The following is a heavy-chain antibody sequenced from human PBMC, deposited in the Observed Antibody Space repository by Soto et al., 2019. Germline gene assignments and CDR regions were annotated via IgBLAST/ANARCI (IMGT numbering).Heavy chain of an antibody. CDR1: GFTFSSYC. D-gene: IGHD3-22*01. Sequence: PGVSLRLSFAASGFTFSSYCMHWVRQAPGKGLEWVAVISYDGSNKYYADSVKGRFTISRDNSKNTLILQMDSLRAEDTAVYYCAKGSMISPPYFDYWGQGTLVTVSS. V-gene: IGHV3-30*18. CDR3: AKGSMISPPYFDY. J-gene: IGHJ4*02. CDR2: ISYDGSNK.